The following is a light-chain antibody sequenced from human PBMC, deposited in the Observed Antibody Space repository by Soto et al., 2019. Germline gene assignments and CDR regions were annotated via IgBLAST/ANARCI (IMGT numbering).Light chain of an antibody. CDR1: QSVSNN. J-gene: IGKJ5*01. Sequence: EVMMTQSPATLSVSPGDTATLSCRASQSVSNNLAWYQQKPGQAPRLLIYYASTRATDVPARFSSSGSVTEFILTVSRLQSEDFALLYCQQYNNWPPITFGHGTRLEI. V-gene: IGKV3-15*01. CDR2: YAS. CDR3: QQYNNWPPIT.